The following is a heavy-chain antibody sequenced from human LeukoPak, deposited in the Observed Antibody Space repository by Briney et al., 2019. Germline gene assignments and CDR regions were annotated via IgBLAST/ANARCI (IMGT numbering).Heavy chain of an antibody. CDR3: ARGAATVTHKHFDY. CDR1: GGSFSGYY. CDR2: INHSGST. J-gene: IGHJ4*02. Sequence: SETLSLTCAVYGGSFSGYYWSWIRQPPGKGLEWIGEINHSGSTNYNPSLKSRVTISVDTSKNQFSLKLSSVTAADTAVYYCARGAATVTHKHFDYWGQGTLVTVSS. V-gene: IGHV4-34*01. D-gene: IGHD4-17*01.